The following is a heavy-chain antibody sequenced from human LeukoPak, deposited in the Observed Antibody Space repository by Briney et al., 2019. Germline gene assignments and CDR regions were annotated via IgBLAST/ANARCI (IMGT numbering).Heavy chain of an antibody. CDR3: ARGRFSSGWYVS. Sequence: ASVKVSCKASGYTFTSYDIDWVRPAAGRGVEWMGWMNPNIGNTDYAQKFQGTVTMTRNTSISTAYMGLSSLRSEDTAVYYCARGRFSSGWYVSWGQGTLVTVSS. CDR1: GYTFTSYD. D-gene: IGHD6-19*01. V-gene: IGHV1-8*01. J-gene: IGHJ5*02. CDR2: MNPNIGNT.